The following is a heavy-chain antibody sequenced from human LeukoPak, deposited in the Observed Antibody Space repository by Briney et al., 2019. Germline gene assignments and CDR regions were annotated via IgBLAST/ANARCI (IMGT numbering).Heavy chain of an antibody. Sequence: PSETLSLTCTVSGGSISYYYWSWIRQPPGKGLEGLGYIYSAGSTNYNPSLKSRVTISVDTSKNQFSLRLISVTAADTAVYYCARFWFGESAFDYWGQGTLVTVSS. CDR3: ARFWFGESAFDY. D-gene: IGHD3-10*01. V-gene: IGHV4-59*01. CDR1: GGSISYYY. J-gene: IGHJ4*02. CDR2: IYSAGST.